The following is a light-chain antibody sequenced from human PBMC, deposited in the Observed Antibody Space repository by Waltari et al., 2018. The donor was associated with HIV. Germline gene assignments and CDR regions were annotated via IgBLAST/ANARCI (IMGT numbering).Light chain of an antibody. V-gene: IGLV1-36*01. J-gene: IGLJ1*01. CDR1: SSNLGSND. Sequence: QSVLTQPPSVSEAPRQRVTISCSGSSSNLGSNDVNWYQQVPGKAPKLLIYYDDLLSSGVSDRFSGSKSGTSASLAIRGLQSEDEADYYCAAWDDSLNGYVFGSGTKVTVL. CDR2: YDD. CDR3: AAWDDSLNGYV.